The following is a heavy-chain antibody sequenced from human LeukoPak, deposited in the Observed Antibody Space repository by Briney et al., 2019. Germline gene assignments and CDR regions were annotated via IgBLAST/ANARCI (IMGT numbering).Heavy chain of an antibody. Sequence: SETLSLTCAVSGYSISSGYCWGWIRQPPGKGLEWIGSIYHSGSTYYNPSLKSRVTISVDTSKNQFSLKLSSVTAADTAVYYCATRRGYYGSGSGGVDYWGQGTLVTVSS. CDR2: IYHSGST. CDR1: GYSISSGYC. J-gene: IGHJ4*02. D-gene: IGHD3-10*01. V-gene: IGHV4-38-2*01. CDR3: ATRRGYYGSGSGGVDY.